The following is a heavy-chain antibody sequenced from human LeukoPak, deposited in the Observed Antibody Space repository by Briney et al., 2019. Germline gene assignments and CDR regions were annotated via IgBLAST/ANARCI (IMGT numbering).Heavy chain of an antibody. CDR1: GYFISSNYY. Sequence: SETLSLTCAVSGYFISSNYYWSWIRQPPGKGLEWIGYIYYSGSTNYNPSLKSRVTISVDTSKNQFSLKLSSVTAADTAVYYCARGTYYDYVWGSYRYTSYFDYWGQGTLVTVSS. V-gene: IGHV4-61*01. CDR3: ARGTYYDYVWGSYRYTSYFDY. D-gene: IGHD3-16*02. J-gene: IGHJ4*02. CDR2: IYYSGST.